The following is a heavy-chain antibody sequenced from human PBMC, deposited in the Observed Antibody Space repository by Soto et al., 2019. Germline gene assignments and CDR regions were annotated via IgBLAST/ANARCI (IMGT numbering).Heavy chain of an antibody. J-gene: IGHJ6*02. CDR3: AGSSSPDYYYYGMDV. Sequence: QVQLVQSGAEVKKPGASVKVSCKASGYTFTSYDINWVRQATGQGLEWMGWMNPNSGNTGYAQKFQGRVTMTRNTSISTAYMELSSLRSEDTAVYYCAGSSSPDYYYYGMDVWGQGTTVTVSS. D-gene: IGHD6-13*01. CDR2: MNPNSGNT. CDR1: GYTFTSYD. V-gene: IGHV1-8*01.